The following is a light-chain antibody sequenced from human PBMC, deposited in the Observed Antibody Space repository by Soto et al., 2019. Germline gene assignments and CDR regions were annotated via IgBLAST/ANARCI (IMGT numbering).Light chain of an antibody. CDR3: QQYGSSPRT. V-gene: IGKV3-20*01. CDR2: GAS. J-gene: IGKJ1*01. Sequence: EIVLTQSPGTLSLSPGERATLSCRASQSVSSSYLAWYQQKPGQAPRLLIYGASSRATGIPDRFSGSGSGTDFTLTISRLEPEDFAVSYCQQYGSSPRTFGQGTKWIS. CDR1: QSVSSSY.